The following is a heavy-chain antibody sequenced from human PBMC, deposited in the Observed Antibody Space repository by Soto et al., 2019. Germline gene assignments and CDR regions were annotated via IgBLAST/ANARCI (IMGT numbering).Heavy chain of an antibody. J-gene: IGHJ6*02. CDR3: ARGGYYDNSWGKLSHYGLDV. D-gene: IGHD3-16*01. CDR2: ISPYNDYT. V-gene: IGHV1-18*01. Sequence: ASVKLSCKAAGYTFIRYGIAWVRQAPGQGLEWMGWISPYNDYTVYAQKFQGRVSMTADTSTRTVYMNLRGLKSDDTAVYYCARGGYYDNSWGKLSHYGLDVCGQGTSVTVSS. CDR1: GYTFIRYG.